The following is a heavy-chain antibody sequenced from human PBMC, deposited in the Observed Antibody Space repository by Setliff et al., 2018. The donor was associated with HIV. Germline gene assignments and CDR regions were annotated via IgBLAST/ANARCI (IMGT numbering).Heavy chain of an antibody. CDR2: IYFSVST. CDR1: GGSISSYH. CDR3: ARGGKWLAFDY. D-gene: IGHD6-19*01. J-gene: IGHJ4*02. V-gene: IGHV4-59*13. Sequence: SETLSLTCAVSGGSISSYHWSWIRQPPGKGLEWIGYIYFSVSTNYNPSLKSRVTISVDTSKIQFSLKLRSVTAADTAVYYCARGGKWLAFDYWGQGTLVTVSS.